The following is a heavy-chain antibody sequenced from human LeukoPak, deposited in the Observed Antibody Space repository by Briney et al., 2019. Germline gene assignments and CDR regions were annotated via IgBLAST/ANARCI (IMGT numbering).Heavy chain of an antibody. CDR2: ISHSGST. V-gene: IGHV4-34*01. J-gene: IGHJ4*02. D-gene: IGHD3-22*01. CDR1: GGSFSGYY. CDR3: ARGEEDYYDSSGYDY. Sequence: SETLSLTCAVYGGSFSGYYWSWIRQPPGKGLEWIGEISHSGSTNYNPSLKSRVTISVDTSKNQFSLRLSSVTAADTAVYYCARGEEDYYDSSGYDYWGQGTLVTVSS.